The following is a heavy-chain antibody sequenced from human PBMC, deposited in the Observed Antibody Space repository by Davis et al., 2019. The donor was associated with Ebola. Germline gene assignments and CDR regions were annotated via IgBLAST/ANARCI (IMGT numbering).Heavy chain of an antibody. CDR3: ARRQRDMITFGGVIVN. Sequence: SETLSLTCTVSGGSISSSSYYWGWLRPPPGKGLVWFGSIYYSGSTYYNPSLKSLVTISVDTSKNQFYLKLSSVTAADTAVYYCARRQRDMITFGGVIVNWGQGTLVTVSS. CDR2: IYYSGST. V-gene: IGHV4-39*01. J-gene: IGHJ4*02. D-gene: IGHD3-16*02. CDR1: GGSISSSSYY.